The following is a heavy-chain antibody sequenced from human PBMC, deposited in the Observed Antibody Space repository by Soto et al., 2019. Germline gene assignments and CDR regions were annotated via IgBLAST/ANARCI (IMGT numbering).Heavy chain of an antibody. V-gene: IGHV3-23*01. CDR3: AKVETYAVLMVYALFFDY. J-gene: IGHJ4*02. CDR2: ISGSGGST. Sequence: QPGGSLRLSCAASGFTFSSYAMSWVRQAPGKXLEWVSAISGSGGSTYYADSVKGRFTISRDNCKNTLYLQMNSLRAEDTAVYYCAKVETYAVLMVYALFFDYWGQGTLVTVSS. D-gene: IGHD2-8*01. CDR1: GFTFSSYA.